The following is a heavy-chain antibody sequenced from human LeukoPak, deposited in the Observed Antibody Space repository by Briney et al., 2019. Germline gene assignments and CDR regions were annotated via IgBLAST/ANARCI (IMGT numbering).Heavy chain of an antibody. J-gene: IGHJ4*02. CDR2: ISAYNGNT. V-gene: IGHV1-18*01. CDR1: GYTFTSYG. Sequence: GASVKVSCKASGYTFTSYGISWVRQSPGQGLEWMGWISAYNGNTNYAQKLQGRVTMTTDTSTSTAYMELRSLRSDDTAVYYCAAGWVCSGGSCYYYFDYWGQGTLVTVSS. D-gene: IGHD2-15*01. CDR3: AAGWVCSGGSCYYYFDY.